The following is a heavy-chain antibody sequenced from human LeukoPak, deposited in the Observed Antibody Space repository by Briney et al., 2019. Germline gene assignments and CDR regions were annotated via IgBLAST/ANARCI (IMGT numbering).Heavy chain of an antibody. CDR1: GGSFSGYY. V-gene: IGHV4-34*01. Sequence: SETLSLTCAVYGGSFSGYYWSWIRQPPGKGLEWIGEINHSGSTNYNPSLKSRVTISVDTSKNQFSLKLSSVTAADTAVYYCARRIAAAGGRYFDYWGQGTLVTVSS. CDR2: INHSGST. CDR3: ARRIAAAGGRYFDY. D-gene: IGHD6-13*01. J-gene: IGHJ4*02.